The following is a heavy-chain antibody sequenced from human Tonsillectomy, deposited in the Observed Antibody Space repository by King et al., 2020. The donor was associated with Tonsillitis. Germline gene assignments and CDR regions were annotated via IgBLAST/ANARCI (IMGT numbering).Heavy chain of an antibody. Sequence: VQLVQSGAEVKKPGASVKVSCKASGYTFTNYYMHWVRQAPGKGLEWMGIINPNGSSTNYPQKFQGRFTMTRDTSTSTVYMEMSSLRSEDTAVYYCTRGITIIRGTSGGSFVSWGQRTLDTVSS. CDR3: TRGITIIRGTSGGSFVS. J-gene: IGHJ4*02. CDR1: GYTFTNYY. CDR2: INPNGSST. V-gene: IGHV1-46*03. D-gene: IGHD3-9*01.